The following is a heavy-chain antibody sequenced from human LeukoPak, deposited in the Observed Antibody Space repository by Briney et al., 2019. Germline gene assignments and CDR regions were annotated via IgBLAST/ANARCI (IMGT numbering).Heavy chain of an antibody. D-gene: IGHD6-19*01. V-gene: IGHV4-39*01. CDR1: GGSISSSSYY. CDR3: ARQRDIAVAGR. J-gene: IGHJ4*02. CDR2: IYYGGST. Sequence: SETLSLTCTVSGGSISSSSYYWGWIRQPPGKGLEWIGSIYYGGSTYYNPSLKSRVTISVDTSKNQFSLKLSSVTAADTAVYYCARQRDIAVAGRWGQGTLVTVSS.